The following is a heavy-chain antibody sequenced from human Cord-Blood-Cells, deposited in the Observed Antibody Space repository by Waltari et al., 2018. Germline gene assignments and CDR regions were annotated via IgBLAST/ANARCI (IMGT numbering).Heavy chain of an antibody. CDR3: ARGRIAARFDY. CDR1: GGSISSHY. V-gene: IGHV4-59*11. CDR2: IYYSGST. J-gene: IGHJ4*02. D-gene: IGHD6-6*01. Sequence: QVQLQESGPGLVKPSETLSLTCTASGGSISSHYGSWIRQPPGKGLEWIGYIYYSGSTNYNPSLKSRVTISVDTSKNQFSLKLSSVTAADTAVYYCARGRIAARFDYWGQGTLVTVSS.